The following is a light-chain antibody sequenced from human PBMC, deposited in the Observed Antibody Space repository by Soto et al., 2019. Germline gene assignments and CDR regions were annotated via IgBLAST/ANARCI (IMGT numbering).Light chain of an antibody. CDR1: SSDVGGYNY. Sequence: QSALTQPRSVSGSPGQSVTISCTGTSSDVGGYNYVSWYQQHPGKAPKFMIYDVSRRPSGVPDRFSGSKSGNTASLTISGLQAEDEADYYCSSKTSSRTPFVFGTGTKLTVL. J-gene: IGLJ1*01. CDR2: DVS. CDR3: SSKTSSRTPFV. V-gene: IGLV2-11*01.